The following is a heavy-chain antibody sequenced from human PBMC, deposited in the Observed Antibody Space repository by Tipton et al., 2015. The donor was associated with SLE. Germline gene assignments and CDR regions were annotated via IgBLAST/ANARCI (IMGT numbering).Heavy chain of an antibody. CDR2: IYDSVYT. D-gene: IGHD2-15*01. V-gene: IGHV4-59*12. CDR1: GGSISTYY. J-gene: IGHJ5*02. CDR3: ARDSRIGWFDP. Sequence: TLSLTCTVSGGSISTYYWNWIRQPPGKGLEWIGYIYDSVYTNYNPSLKSRVTISVDTSKNQFSLKLSSVTAADTAVYYCARDSRIGWFDPWGQGTLVTVSS.